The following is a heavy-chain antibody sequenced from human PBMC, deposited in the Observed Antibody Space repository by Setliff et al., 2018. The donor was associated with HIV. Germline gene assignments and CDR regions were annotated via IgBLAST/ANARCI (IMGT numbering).Heavy chain of an antibody. CDR3: ARGPKLMIPTSNWFDS. D-gene: IGHD3-22*01. J-gene: IGHJ5*01. CDR2: IYSGGGT. Sequence: GGSLRLSCAASGFTVRDNYMTWVRQAPGKGLERVSVIYSGGGTDYADFVKGRFIISRDNSKNMLYLQMNGLRAEDTAVYYCARGPKLMIPTSNWFDSWGQGTPVTVSS. V-gene: IGHV3-53*01. CDR1: GFTVRDNY.